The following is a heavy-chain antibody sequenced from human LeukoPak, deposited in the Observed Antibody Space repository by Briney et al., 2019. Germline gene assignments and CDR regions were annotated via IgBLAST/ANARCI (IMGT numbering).Heavy chain of an antibody. Sequence: SETLSLTCTVSGGSISSYYWIWIRQPAGKGLEWIGRIYTSGNTKYNPSLKSRVTMSVDTSKNQFSLKLTSVTAADTAMYYCTRAWQQLAYGFDIWGQGTMDTVSS. CDR2: IYTSGNT. CDR1: GGSISSYY. V-gene: IGHV4-4*07. D-gene: IGHD6-13*01. J-gene: IGHJ3*02. CDR3: TRAWQQLAYGFDI.